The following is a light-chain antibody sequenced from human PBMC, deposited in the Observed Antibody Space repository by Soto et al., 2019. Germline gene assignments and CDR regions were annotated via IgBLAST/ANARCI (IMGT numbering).Light chain of an antibody. CDR2: LNSDGSH. CDR3: QTWGTGV. Sequence: QSVLTQSPSASASLGASVKLTCTLSSGHSSYAIAWHQQQPEKGPRYLMKLNSDGSHSKGDGIPDRFSGSSSGAERYLTISSLRSEDEADYYCQTWGTGVFGGGTKLTVL. CDR1: SGHSSYA. J-gene: IGLJ2*01. V-gene: IGLV4-69*01.